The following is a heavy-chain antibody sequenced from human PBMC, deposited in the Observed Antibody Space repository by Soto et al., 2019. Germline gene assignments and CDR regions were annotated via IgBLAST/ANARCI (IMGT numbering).Heavy chain of an antibody. V-gene: IGHV4-31*03. J-gene: IGHJ6*03. Sequence: SETLSLTCTVSGGSISSGGYYWSWIRQHPGKGLEWIGYIYYSGSTYYNPSLKSRVTISVDTSKNQFSLKLSSVTAADTAVYYCARDVLTSNHYYYYYMDVWGKGTTVNVSS. CDR1: GGSISSGGYY. CDR2: IYYSGST. CDR3: ARDVLTSNHYYYYYMDV. D-gene: IGHD3-9*01.